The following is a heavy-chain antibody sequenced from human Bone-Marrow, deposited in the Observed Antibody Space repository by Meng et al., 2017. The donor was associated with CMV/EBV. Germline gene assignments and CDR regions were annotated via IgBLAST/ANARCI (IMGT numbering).Heavy chain of an antibody. D-gene: IGHD2-2*01. CDR1: GGTFSSYA. CDR2: IIPIFGTA. J-gene: IGHJ6*02. CDR3: ARDGAPGGWVKYQLLLHYYYYGMDV. V-gene: IGHV1-69*05. Sequence: LVKVSCKTSGGTFSSYAISWVRQAPGQGLEWMGGIIPIFGTANYAQKFQGRVTITTDESTSTAYMELSSLRSEDTAGYYCARDGAPGGWVKYQLLLHYYYYGMDVWGQGTTVTVSS.